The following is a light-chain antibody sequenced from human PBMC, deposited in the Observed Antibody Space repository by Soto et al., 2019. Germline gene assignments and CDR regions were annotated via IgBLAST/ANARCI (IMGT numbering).Light chain of an antibody. Sequence: QSALTQPASVSGSPGQSITISCSGTSTDVGRFDLVSWYQQHSGKAPKLMIFEGSKRASGVSNRFSGSTSGNTASLTISGLQAEDESDYFCCSYVASSTLVFGGGTKLTVL. V-gene: IGLV2-23*01. J-gene: IGLJ3*02. CDR1: STDVGRFDL. CDR3: CSYVASSTLV. CDR2: EGS.